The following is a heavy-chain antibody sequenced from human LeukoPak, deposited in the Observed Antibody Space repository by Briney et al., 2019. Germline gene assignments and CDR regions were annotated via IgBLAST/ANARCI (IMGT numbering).Heavy chain of an antibody. CDR1: GFIFDDFA. D-gene: IGHD1-26*01. Sequence: SLTLSCAASGFIFDDFAVHWVRHAPGGGREWVSGINWNSGSIGYADSVKGRFTISRDNAKNSQYLQMNSLRAEDTALYYCAKEPRGAIYYYGMDVWGQGTTATVSS. V-gene: IGHV3-9*01. CDR3: AKEPRGAIYYYGMDV. J-gene: IGHJ6*02. CDR2: INWNSGSI.